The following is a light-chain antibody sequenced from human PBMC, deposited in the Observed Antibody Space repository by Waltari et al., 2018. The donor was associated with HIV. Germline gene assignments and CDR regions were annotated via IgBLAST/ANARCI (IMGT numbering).Light chain of an antibody. CDR2: WAS. J-gene: IGKJ1*01. Sequence: DIVMTQSPDSLAVSLGERATINCKSNQTVLYSSNNKNYLAWYQQKAGQPPKLLIYWASIRESGVPDRFSGSGSGTDFTLTITSLQAEDVAVYFCHQYYSIPRTFGQGTKVEV. CDR1: QTVLYSSNNKNY. V-gene: IGKV4-1*01. CDR3: HQYYSIPRT.